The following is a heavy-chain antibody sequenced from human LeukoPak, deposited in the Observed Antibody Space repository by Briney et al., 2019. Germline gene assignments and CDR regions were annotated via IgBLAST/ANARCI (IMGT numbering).Heavy chain of an antibody. Sequence: GGSVRLSCAASGFSFSNYGMHWVRQAPGKGLEWVAVIWYDGSNKYYADSVKGRFTISRDNSKNTLYVQMSSLRAEDTAVYYCARSNNGGWGYCDYWGQGSLVTDSS. CDR1: GFSFSNYG. CDR2: IWYDGSNK. CDR3: ARSNNGGWGYCDY. D-gene: IGHD3-16*01. J-gene: IGHJ4*02. V-gene: IGHV3-33*01.